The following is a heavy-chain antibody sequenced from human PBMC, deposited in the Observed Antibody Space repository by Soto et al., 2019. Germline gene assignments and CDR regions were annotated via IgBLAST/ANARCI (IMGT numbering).Heavy chain of an antibody. V-gene: IGHV1-69*13. CDR2: IIPIFGTA. CDR1: GGTFSSYA. Sequence: GASVKVSCKASGGTFSSYAISWVRQAPGQGLEWMGGIIPIFGTANYAQKFQGRVTITADESTSTAYMELSSLRSEDTAVYYRATGVTIFGVVIIFGYWGQGTLVTVSS. J-gene: IGHJ4*02. D-gene: IGHD3-3*01. CDR3: ATGVTIFGVVIIFGY.